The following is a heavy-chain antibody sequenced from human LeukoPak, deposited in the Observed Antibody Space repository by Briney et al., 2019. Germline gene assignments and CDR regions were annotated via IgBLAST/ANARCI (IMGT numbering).Heavy chain of an antibody. Sequence: SETLSLTCAVYGGSFSGYYWSWIRQPPGKGLEWIGEINHSGSTNYNPSLKSRVTISVDTSKNQFSLKLSSVTAADTAVYYCARHPHYYDSSGLIDYWGQGTLVTVSS. CDR2: INHSGST. CDR3: ARHPHYYDSSGLIDY. D-gene: IGHD3-22*01. V-gene: IGHV4-34*01. J-gene: IGHJ4*02. CDR1: GGSFSGYY.